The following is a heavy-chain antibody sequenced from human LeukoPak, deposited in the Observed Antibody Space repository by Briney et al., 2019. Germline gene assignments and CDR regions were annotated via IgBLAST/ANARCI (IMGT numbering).Heavy chain of an antibody. Sequence: SETLSLTCTVSGASISSSGSYWTWIRQHPGKGLEWIAYIYYTGSIYYNPSLKSRVTMSVGTSKNQFSLKLNSVTAADTAVYYCARERSVGLGTSYYHYGVDVWGQGTSVTVSS. D-gene: IGHD1-7*01. CDR3: ARERSVGLGTSYYHYGVDV. J-gene: IGHJ6*02. CDR1: GASISSSGSY. CDR2: IYYTGSI. V-gene: IGHV4-31*03.